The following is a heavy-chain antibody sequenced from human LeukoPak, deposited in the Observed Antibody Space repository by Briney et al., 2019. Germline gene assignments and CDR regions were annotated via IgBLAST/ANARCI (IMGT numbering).Heavy chain of an antibody. CDR2: MNPNSGNT. J-gene: IGHJ6*02. CDR1: GYTFTSYD. CDR3: ARWGYCSSTSCEKLGPWGMDV. Sequence: ASVKVSCKASGYTFTSYDINWVRQATGQGLAWMGWMNPNSGNTGYAQKFQGRVTMTRNTSISTAYMELSSLRSEDTAVYYCARWGYCSSTSCEKLGPWGMDVWGQGTTVTVSS. D-gene: IGHD2-2*01. V-gene: IGHV1-8*01.